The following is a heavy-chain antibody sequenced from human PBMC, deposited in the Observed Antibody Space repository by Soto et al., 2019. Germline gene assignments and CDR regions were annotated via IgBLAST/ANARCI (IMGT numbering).Heavy chain of an antibody. V-gene: IGHV4-59*08. CDR2: IYYSGST. Sequence: QVQLQESGPGLVKPSETLSLTCTVSGGSISSYYWSWIRQPPGKGLEWIGYIYYSGSTNYNPSLRRRVTISVDTSKNQFSLKLSSVTAADTAVYYCARTYGSGIRIWFDPWGQGTLVTVSS. CDR1: GGSISSYY. D-gene: IGHD3-10*01. J-gene: IGHJ5*02. CDR3: ARTYGSGIRIWFDP.